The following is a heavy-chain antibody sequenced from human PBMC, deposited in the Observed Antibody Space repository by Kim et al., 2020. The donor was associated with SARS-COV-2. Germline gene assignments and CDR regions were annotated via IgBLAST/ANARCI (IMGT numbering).Heavy chain of an antibody. CDR1: GGSISSGGYY. CDR2: IYYSGST. J-gene: IGHJ3*02. V-gene: IGHV4-31*03. CDR3: ARDRAHYYGSGSYDDLHAFDI. Sequence: SETLSLTCTVSGGSISSGGYYWSWIRQHPGKGLEWIGYIYYSGSTYYNPSLKSRVTISVDTSKNQFSLKLSSVTAADTAVYYCARDRAHYYGSGSYDDLHAFDIWGQGTMVTVSS. D-gene: IGHD3-10*01.